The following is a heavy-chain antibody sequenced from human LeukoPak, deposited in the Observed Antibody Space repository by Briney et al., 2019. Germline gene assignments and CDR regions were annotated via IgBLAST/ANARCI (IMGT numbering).Heavy chain of an antibody. CDR1: GGSISSSSYY. J-gene: IGHJ4*02. D-gene: IGHD3-3*01. Sequence: SETLSLTCTVPGGSISSSSYYWGWIRQPPGKGLEWIGSIYYSGSTYYNPSLKSRVTISVDTSKNQFSLKLSSVTAADTAVYYCARHRGGVLRSLEWLLYYFDYWGQGTLVTVSS. CDR2: IYYSGST. CDR3: ARHRGGVLRSLEWLLYYFDY. V-gene: IGHV4-39*01.